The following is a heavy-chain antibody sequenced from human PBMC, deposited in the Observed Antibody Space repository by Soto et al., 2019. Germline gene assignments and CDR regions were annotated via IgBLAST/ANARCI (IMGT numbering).Heavy chain of an antibody. CDR3: ARDVGSVARNLLY. J-gene: IGHJ4*02. CDR2: INSNSDHT. Sequence: EVQLVESGGGLVQPGTSLRLSCAVSGFTFDDYAMHWVRQTPGKGLEWVSSINSNSDHTGYADSVKGRFTISRDNAKNSLFLQIHSLRAEDTALYYCARDVGSVARNLLYWGQGTLVTVSS. CDR1: GFTFDDYA. D-gene: IGHD5-12*01. V-gene: IGHV3-9*01.